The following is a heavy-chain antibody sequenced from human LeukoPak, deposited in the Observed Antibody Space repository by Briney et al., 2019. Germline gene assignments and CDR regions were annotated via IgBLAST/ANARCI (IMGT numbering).Heavy chain of an antibody. V-gene: IGHV3-48*01. J-gene: IGHJ4*02. CDR2: ISTDGTAI. Sequence: GGSLRLSCAASGFTFTTYWMSWVRQAPGKGLEWISDISTDGTAINYADSVKGRFTISRDNAKNLLYLQMNSLRAEDTAIYYCARDSILITFGGVAPGGYFDYWGQGALVSVSS. CDR3: ARDSILITFGGVAPGGYFDY. CDR1: GFTFTTYW. D-gene: IGHD3-16*01.